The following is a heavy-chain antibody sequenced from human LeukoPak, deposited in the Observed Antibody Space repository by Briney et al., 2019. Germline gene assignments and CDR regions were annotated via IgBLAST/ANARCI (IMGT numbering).Heavy chain of an antibody. CDR2: ISDSGGNT. CDR3: AKDVGYCTSTSCSWDY. D-gene: IGHD2-2*01. CDR1: GFAFSSYA. Sequence: GGSLRHSCAASGFAFSSYAMSWVRQAPGKGLEWVATISDSGGNTHYADSVQGRFTISRDNSQNTLYLQMNSLRAEDTAIFYCAKDVGYCTSTSCSWDYWGQGTLVTVSS. J-gene: IGHJ4*02. V-gene: IGHV3-23*01.